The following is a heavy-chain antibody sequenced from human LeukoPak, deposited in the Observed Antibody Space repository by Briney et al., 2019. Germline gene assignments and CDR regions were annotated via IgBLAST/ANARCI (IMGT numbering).Heavy chain of an antibody. CDR3: ARYVDTTMLT. V-gene: IGHV3-48*02. D-gene: IGHD5-18*01. J-gene: IGHJ4*02. CDR2: ISSSSSTI. CDR1: GFTFSSYT. Sequence: QPGGSLRLSCAAAGFTFSSYTMNWVRQAPRKGLEWVSYISSSSSTIYYADSVKGRFTISRDNANNSLYLQMNSLRDEDTAVYYCARYVDTTMLTWGQGTLVTVSS.